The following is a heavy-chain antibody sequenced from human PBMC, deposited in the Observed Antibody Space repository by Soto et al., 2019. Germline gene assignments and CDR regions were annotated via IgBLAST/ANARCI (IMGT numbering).Heavy chain of an antibody. Sequence: SETLSLTCAVYGGSFSGYYWSWVRQPPGKGLEWVWAISNSGSTNYNPSLKSRVTISVDTSKNQFSLKLSCVTAADTAVYYCARRGTVQQLFWSDYYYGMDGWGQGTTVT. V-gene: IGHV4-34*01. CDR1: GGSFSGYY. CDR3: ARRGTVQQLFWSDYYYGMDG. CDR2: ISNSGST. D-gene: IGHD3-3*01. J-gene: IGHJ6*02.